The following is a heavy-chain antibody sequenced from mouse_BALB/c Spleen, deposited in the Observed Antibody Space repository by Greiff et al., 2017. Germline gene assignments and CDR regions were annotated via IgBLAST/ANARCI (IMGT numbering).Heavy chain of an antibody. CDR1: GFTFSSYA. D-gene: IGHD1-1*01. J-gene: IGHJ2*01. V-gene: IGHV5-9-3*01. CDR3: ARRGITTVVVPCDY. CDR2: ISSGGSYT. Sequence: EVQLVESGGGLVKPGGSLKLSCAASGFTFSSYAMSWVRQTPEKRLEWVATISSGGSYTYYPDSVKGRFTISRDNAKNTLYLQMSSLRSEDTAMYYCARRGITTVVVPCDYWGQGTTLTVSS.